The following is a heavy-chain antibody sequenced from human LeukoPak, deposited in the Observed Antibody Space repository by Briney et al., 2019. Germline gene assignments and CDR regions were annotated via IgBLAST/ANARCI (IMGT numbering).Heavy chain of an antibody. D-gene: IGHD5-12*01. V-gene: IGHV3-33*01. CDR2: IWHDGSRK. CDR3: ARDIGNSGFKLDY. Sequence: GGSLRLSCVVSGFTFTTHGFHWVRQAPGKGLEWVSVIWHDGSRKEYAASVRGRFTISRDNSNLYLQMNSLRAEDTAIYYCARDIGNSGFKLDYLGQGNPGNGSS. J-gene: IGHJ4*01. CDR1: GFTFTTHG.